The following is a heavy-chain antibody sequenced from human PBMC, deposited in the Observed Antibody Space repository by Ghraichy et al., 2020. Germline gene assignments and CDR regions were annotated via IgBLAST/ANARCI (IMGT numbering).Heavy chain of an antibody. V-gene: IGHV4-39*01. J-gene: IGHJ4*02. CDR1: GGSISSSSYY. CDR3: ARYSSSWYLNDY. Sequence: SETLSLTCTVSGGSISSSSYYWGWIRQPPGKGLEWIGSIYYSGSTYYNPSLKSRVTISVDTSKNQFSLKLSSVTAADTAVYYCARYSSSWYLNDYWGQGTLVTVSS. D-gene: IGHD6-13*01. CDR2: IYYSGST.